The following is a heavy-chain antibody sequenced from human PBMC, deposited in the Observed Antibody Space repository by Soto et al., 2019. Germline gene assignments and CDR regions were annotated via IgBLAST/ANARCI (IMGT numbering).Heavy chain of an antibody. CDR3: ATRSGRGGGWSPLEWDY. Sequence: ASVKVSCKVSGYTLTELSMHWVRQAPGKGLEWMGGFDPEDGETIYAQKFQGRVTMTEDTSTDTAYMELSSLRSEDTAVYYLATRSGRGGGWSPLEWDYWGQGTLVTVSS. V-gene: IGHV1-24*01. J-gene: IGHJ4*02. CDR2: FDPEDGET. CDR1: GYTLTELS. D-gene: IGHD2-15*01.